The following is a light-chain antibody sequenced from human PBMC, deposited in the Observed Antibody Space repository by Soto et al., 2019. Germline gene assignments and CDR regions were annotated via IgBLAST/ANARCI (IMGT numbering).Light chain of an antibody. J-gene: IGLJ1*01. CDR1: SSDVGSGNV. V-gene: IGLV2-14*02. CDR3: SLYSSNGSLI. Sequence: LTQPASVSGSPGQSITISCTGTSSDVGSGNVVSWYQHYPGKAPQLIIYEGFKRPSGVSSRFSGSTSGNTASLTISGLQAEDETDYFCSLYSSNGSLIFGPGTKVTAL. CDR2: EGF.